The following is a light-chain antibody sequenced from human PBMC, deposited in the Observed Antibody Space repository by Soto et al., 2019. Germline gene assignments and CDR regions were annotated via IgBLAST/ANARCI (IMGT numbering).Light chain of an antibody. Sequence: AIQMTQFPASLSASVGDRVTTTCRASQGIRDELGWYQQKPGKAPNLLIYGASRLERGVPSRFSGSGSGTDFSLTISSLRPEDSATYFCLQDYNYPRTFGQGTKLQIK. CDR2: GAS. CDR3: LQDYNYPRT. J-gene: IGKJ2*01. CDR1: QGIRDE. V-gene: IGKV1-6*01.